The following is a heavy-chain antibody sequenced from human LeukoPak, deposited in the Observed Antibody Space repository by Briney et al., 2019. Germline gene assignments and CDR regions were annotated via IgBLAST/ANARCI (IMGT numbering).Heavy chain of an antibody. CDR3: ARAVMMVRGVIIGGYWFDP. V-gene: IGHV4-61*01. CDR1: GGSVSSGSYY. Sequence: SETLSLTCTVSGGSVSSGSYYWTWIRQPPGKGLEWIGYIYYTGSTNYNPSLKSRVTISVNTSRNQFSLKLNSVTAADTAVYYCARAVMMVRGVIIGGYWFDPWGQGTLVTVSS. D-gene: IGHD3-10*01. J-gene: IGHJ5*02. CDR2: IYYTGST.